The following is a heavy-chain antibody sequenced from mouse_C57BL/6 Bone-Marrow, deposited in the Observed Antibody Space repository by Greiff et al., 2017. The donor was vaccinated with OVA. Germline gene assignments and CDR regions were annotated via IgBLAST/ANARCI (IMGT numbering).Heavy chain of an antibody. V-gene: IGHV3-8*01. J-gene: IGHJ2*01. CDR2: ISYSGST. CDR1: GYSITSDY. D-gene: IGHD1-1*01. CDR3: TRYRNGSSLYCDD. Sequence: DVKLQESGPGLAKPSQTLSLTCSVTGYSITSDYWNWIRKFPGNKLEYMGYISYSGSTYYNPSLKSRISITRDTSRNQYYLQLNSVTDEDTATYYGTRYRNGSSLYCDDWGQGTTRTVSS.